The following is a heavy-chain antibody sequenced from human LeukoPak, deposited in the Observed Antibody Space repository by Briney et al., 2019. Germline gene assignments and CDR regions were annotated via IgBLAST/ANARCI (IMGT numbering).Heavy chain of an antibody. CDR2: IIHDGGGS. CDR3: ARVGGMVRGVSYHWYFDR. V-gene: IGHV3-7*03. D-gene: IGHD3-10*01. Sequence: GGSLSLSCAVSGSTFSSDWLCGVRQAPRKGLREVANIIHDGGGSYYMDSVTGRFTISRDTAKNSLYLQVDCLTAEDTVEYYAARVGGMVRGVSYHWYFDRWGRGRRVFV. J-gene: IGHJ2*01. CDR1: GSTFSSDW.